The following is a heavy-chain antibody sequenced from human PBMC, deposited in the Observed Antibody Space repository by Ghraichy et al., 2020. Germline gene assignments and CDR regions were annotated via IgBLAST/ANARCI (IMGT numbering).Heavy chain of an antibody. D-gene: IGHD2/OR15-2a*01. CDR1: GFTFSSYW. Sequence: GGSLRLSCEGSGFTFSSYWMSWARQAPLKGLEWVATIKQDGSDKYYVDSVKGRFTISRDNAKKSLYLQMNSLRAEDTAVYSCAISVRGPIPFRLSWGQGTLVSVSS. CDR3: AISVRGPIPFRLS. V-gene: IGHV3-7*01. CDR2: IKQDGSDK. J-gene: IGHJ5*02.